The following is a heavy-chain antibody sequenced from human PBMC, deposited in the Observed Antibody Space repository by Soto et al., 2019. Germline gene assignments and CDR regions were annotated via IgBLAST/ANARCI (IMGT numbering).Heavy chain of an antibody. J-gene: IGHJ4*02. CDR1: GYTFTSYG. V-gene: IGHV1-18*01. Sequence: ASVKVSCKASGYTFTSYGISWVRQAPGQGLEWMGWISAYNGNTNYAQKLQGRVTMTTDTSTSTAYMELRSLRSDDTAVYYCARDDETGYSSSWYFDYWGQGTLVTVSS. CDR3: ARDDETGYSSSWYFDY. D-gene: IGHD6-13*01. CDR2: ISAYNGNT.